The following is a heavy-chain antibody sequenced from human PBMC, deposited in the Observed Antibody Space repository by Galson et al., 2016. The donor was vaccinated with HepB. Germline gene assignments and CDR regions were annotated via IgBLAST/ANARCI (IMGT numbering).Heavy chain of an antibody. Sequence: SVKVSCKASGYTFTSYAIHWVRQAPGQRLEWMGWINAGTGNTKYSQKFQGRVTITRDPSASTAYMELSSLRSEDTAVYYCGTGSRTDYWGQGTLVTGSS. CDR2: INAGTGNT. CDR3: GTGSRTDY. D-gene: IGHD6-13*01. J-gene: IGHJ4*02. V-gene: IGHV1-3*01. CDR1: GYTFTSYA.